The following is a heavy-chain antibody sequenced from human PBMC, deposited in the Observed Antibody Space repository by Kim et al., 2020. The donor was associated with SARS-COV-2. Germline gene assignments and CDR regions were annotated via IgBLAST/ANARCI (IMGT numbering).Heavy chain of an antibody. Sequence: VGSLRLSCAASGFTFSNYELNWVRQAPGKGLEWVSYISSSGSTIYYADSVKGRFTISRDNGKNSLYLQMSSLRAEDTAVYYCATHGGVYYYYGMDVWGQGTTVTVSS. J-gene: IGHJ6*02. CDR2: ISSSGSTI. CDR1: GFTFSNYE. D-gene: IGHD3-16*01. CDR3: ATHGGVYYYYGMDV. V-gene: IGHV3-48*03.